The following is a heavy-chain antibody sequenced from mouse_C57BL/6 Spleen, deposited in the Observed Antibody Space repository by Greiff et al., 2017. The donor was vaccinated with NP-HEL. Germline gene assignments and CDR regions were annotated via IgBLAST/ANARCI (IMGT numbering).Heavy chain of an antibody. J-gene: IGHJ1*03. Sequence: EVQLQQSGAELVKPGASVKLSCTASGFNIKDYYMHWVKQRTEQGLEWIGRIDPEDGAIKYGPIFQGQATITADTSSNTACLQLSSLTSQYTAVSYCAGTYGDPGYWYFDVWGTGTTVTVSS. CDR3: AGTYGDPGYWYFDV. V-gene: IGHV14-2*01. CDR1: GFNIKDYY. CDR2: IDPEDGAI. D-gene: IGHD2-13*01.